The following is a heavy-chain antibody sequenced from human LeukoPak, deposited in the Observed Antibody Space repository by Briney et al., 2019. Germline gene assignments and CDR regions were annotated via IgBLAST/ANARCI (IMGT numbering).Heavy chain of an antibody. CDR3: ARVDRGYYSSGSYVY. CDR2: ISYDGSNK. D-gene: IGHD3-10*01. V-gene: IGHV3-30*01. J-gene: IGHJ4*02. Sequence: GRSLRLSCAASGFTFSSYAMHWVRQAPGKGLEWVAVISYDGSNKYYADSVKGRFTISRDNSKNTLYLQMNSLRAEDTAVYYCARVDRGYYSSGSYVYWGQGTLVTVSS. CDR1: GFTFSSYA.